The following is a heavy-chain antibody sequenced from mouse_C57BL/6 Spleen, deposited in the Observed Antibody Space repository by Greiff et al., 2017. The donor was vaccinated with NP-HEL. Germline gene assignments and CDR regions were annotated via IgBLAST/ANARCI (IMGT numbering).Heavy chain of an antibody. V-gene: IGHV5-9-1*02. CDR1: GFTFSSSA. Sequence: EVQVVESGEGLVKPGGSLKLSCAASGFTFSSSAMSWVRQTPEKSLEWVAYISSGGDYIYYADTVKGRFTISRDNARNTLYLQMSSLKSEDTAMYYCTMYGSGTWFDYWGQGTPVTVSA. J-gene: IGHJ3*01. CDR3: TMYGSGTWFDY. CDR2: ISSGGDYI. D-gene: IGHD1-1*01.